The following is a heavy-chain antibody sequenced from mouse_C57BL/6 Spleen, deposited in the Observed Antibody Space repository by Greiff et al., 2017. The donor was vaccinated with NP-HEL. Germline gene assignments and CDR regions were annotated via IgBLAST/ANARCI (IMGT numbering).Heavy chain of an antibody. D-gene: IGHD1-1*01. CDR3: ARRGYYGSSSFAY. Sequence: VQLQQPGAELVKPGASVKLSCKASGYTFTSYWMQWVKQRPGQGLEWIGEIDPSDSYTNYNQKFKGKATLTVDTSSSTAYMQLSSLTSEDSAVYYCARRGYYGSSSFAYWGQGTLVTVSA. CDR1: GYTFTSYW. CDR2: IDPSDSYT. V-gene: IGHV1-50*01. J-gene: IGHJ3*01.